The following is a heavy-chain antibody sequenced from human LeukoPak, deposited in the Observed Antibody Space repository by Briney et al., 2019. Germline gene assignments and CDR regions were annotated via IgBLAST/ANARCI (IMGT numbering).Heavy chain of an antibody. CDR2: IIPSGGDT. CDR1: GYTFTIYY. D-gene: IGHD6-13*01. Sequence: ASVTVSFKASGYTFTIYYIHWVRQAPGQGLEWMGVIIPSGGDTTYAQKFQGRVTMTRDTSTSTVYLELSSLRSDDTAVYFCARRSSWFSLNYWGQGTLVTVSS. J-gene: IGHJ4*02. V-gene: IGHV1-46*01. CDR3: ARRSSWFSLNY.